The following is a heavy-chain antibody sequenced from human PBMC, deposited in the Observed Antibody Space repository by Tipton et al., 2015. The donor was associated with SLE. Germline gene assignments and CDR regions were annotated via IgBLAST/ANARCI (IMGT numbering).Heavy chain of an antibody. CDR3: AKAKDPLTGYSPLVV. D-gene: IGHD3-9*01. J-gene: IGHJ6*02. CDR1: GFRFSDHY. Sequence: GSLRLSCAASGFRFSDHYMFWIRQAPGMGLQWLGYSSSGGTSLSFPDSVKGRFTISRDDAKSSLYLQMNDLRADDTAVYYCAKAKDPLTGYSPLVVRGPGTTVTVSS. V-gene: IGHV3-11*01. CDR2: SSSGGTSL.